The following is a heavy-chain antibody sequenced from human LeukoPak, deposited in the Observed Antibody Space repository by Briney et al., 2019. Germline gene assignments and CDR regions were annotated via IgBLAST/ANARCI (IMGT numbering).Heavy chain of an antibody. J-gene: IGHJ4*02. CDR1: GGSVYTSDYY. Sequence: SETLSLTCTVSGGSVYTSDYYWAWVRQPPGKGPEWIGDIFYTGKTNYNPSLKIRVSTSIDTSKNQFSLKLTSVTAADTAVYYCARVFDSWGQGTLVTVSS. CDR2: IFYTGKT. V-gene: IGHV4-39*07. CDR3: ARVFDS.